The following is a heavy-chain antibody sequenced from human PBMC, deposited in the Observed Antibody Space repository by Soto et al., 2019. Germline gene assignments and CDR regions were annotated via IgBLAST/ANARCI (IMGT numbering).Heavy chain of an antibody. V-gene: IGHV4-30-2*01. CDR3: ATYRKFFQI. Sequence: SATRAITWAGSGGYISGVYYSWSWIRQPLGKGLEWIGFIYNSGSTYYNSSLKSRVNISVDRHKNHFFLNLTSVTDADTAVYYCATYRKFFQIWGQGTKVTVSS. J-gene: IGHJ3*02. CDR1: GGYISGVYYS. CDR2: IYNSGST.